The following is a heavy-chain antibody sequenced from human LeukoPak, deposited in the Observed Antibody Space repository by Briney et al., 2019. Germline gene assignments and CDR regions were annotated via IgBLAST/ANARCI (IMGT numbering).Heavy chain of an antibody. D-gene: IGHD3-22*01. CDR2: IYYSGST. CDR3: ARHKGSRPLFYDSSIDAFDI. Sequence: SETLSLTCTVSGGSISSSSYYWGWIRQPPGKGLEWIGSIYYSGSTYYNPSLKSRVTISVDTSKNQFSLKLSSVTAADTAVYYCARHKGSRPLFYDSSIDAFDIWGQGTMVTVSS. V-gene: IGHV4-39*01. J-gene: IGHJ3*02. CDR1: GGSISSSSYY.